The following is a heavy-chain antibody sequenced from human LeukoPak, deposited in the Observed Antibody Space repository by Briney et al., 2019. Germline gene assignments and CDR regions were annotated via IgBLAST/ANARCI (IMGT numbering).Heavy chain of an antibody. D-gene: IGHD6-19*01. CDR2: ISAYNGNT. J-gene: IGHJ4*02. V-gene: IGHV1-18*01. CDR1: GYTFTSYG. CDR3: ARSVGGWFFYYFDY. Sequence: GASVKVSCKASGYTFTSYGISWVRQAPGQGLEWMGWISAYNGNTNYAQKLQGRVTMTTGTSTSTAYMELRSLRSDDTAVYYCARSVGGWFFYYFDYWGQGTLVTVSS.